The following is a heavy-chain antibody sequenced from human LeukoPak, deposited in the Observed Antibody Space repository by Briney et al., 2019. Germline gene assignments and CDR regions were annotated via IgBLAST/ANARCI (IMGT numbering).Heavy chain of an antibody. Sequence: GRSLRLSCAASGFTFSSYGMHWVRQAPDKGLEWVAVISYDGSNKYYADSVKGRFTISRDNSKNTLYLQMNSLRAEDTAVYYCAKVLRFLEWSLPLYGMDVWGQGTTVTVSS. V-gene: IGHV3-30*18. CDR3: AKVLRFLEWSLPLYGMDV. D-gene: IGHD3-3*01. J-gene: IGHJ6*02. CDR1: GFTFSSYG. CDR2: ISYDGSNK.